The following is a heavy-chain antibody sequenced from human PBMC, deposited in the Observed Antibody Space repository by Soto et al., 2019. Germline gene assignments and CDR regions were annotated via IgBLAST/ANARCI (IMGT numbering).Heavy chain of an antibody. J-gene: IGHJ4*02. D-gene: IGHD3-9*01. CDR2: IFHSGSS. Sequence: QVQLQQWGAGLLKPSETLSLTCAVSGGPFNGFSWSWIRQTPGKGLERIGDIFHSGSSNYNPSLESRVTFSIDTAKKQFPLSLKSVTAANAGVYFCTRGRQVTLYGLRAPFGSWGQGTLVSVSS. V-gene: IGHV4-34*02. CDR1: GGPFNGFS. CDR3: TRGRQVTLYGLRAPFGS.